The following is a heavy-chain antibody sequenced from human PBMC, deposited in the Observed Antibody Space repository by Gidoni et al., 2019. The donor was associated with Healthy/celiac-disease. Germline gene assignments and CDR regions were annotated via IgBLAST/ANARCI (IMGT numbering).Heavy chain of an antibody. D-gene: IGHD6-13*01. V-gene: IGHV4-61*02. CDR2: IYTSGHT. Sequence: VQLQESGPGLVKPSQTLSLRCAGSGGSIRGGSYYWSWIRQAAGKGLEWIGRIYTSGHTIYNPSLKSRVTMSLDTSKIHFSLKLRSVTAADTAVYFRARADRWGSTWYEDWGQGTLVTVSS. CDR3: ARADRWGSTWYED. J-gene: IGHJ4*02. CDR1: GGSIRGGSYY.